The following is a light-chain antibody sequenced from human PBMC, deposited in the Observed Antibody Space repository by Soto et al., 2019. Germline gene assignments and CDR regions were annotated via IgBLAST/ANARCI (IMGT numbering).Light chain of an antibody. Sequence: EIVMTQSPATLSLSPGESATLSCRASESVSTNLAWYQQRPGQAPSLVIYGASARAPGVPARFSGGGSGTEFTLTISSLQSEDFAVYYCQQYSSSPFTFGHGTKLEIK. J-gene: IGKJ2*01. CDR2: GAS. CDR1: ESVSTN. V-gene: IGKV3-15*01. CDR3: QQYSSSPFT.